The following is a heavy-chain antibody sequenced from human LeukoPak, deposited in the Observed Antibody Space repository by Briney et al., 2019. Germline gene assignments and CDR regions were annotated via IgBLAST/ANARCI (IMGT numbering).Heavy chain of an antibody. Sequence: PGGPLRLSCAASGFTLDDYGMSWVRQAPGKGLERVSGINWNGGSTGYADSVKGRFTISRDNAKNSLYLQMNSLRAEDTALYYCARRRVGARTYDAFDIWGQGTMVTVSS. CDR2: INWNGGST. J-gene: IGHJ3*02. CDR3: ARRRVGARTYDAFDI. CDR1: GFTLDDYG. D-gene: IGHD1-26*01. V-gene: IGHV3-20*04.